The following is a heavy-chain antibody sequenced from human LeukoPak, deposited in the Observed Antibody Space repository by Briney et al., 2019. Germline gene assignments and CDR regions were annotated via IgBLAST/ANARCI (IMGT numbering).Heavy chain of an antibody. Sequence: SETLSLTCSVSGGSFSSGAYYWSWIRQLPGKGREWIGYIDYSGSHYYNPSLKSRGSTSVDTSKNQFSLKLSSVTAADTAVYYCARDSGYDSSGFYYGGFDPWGQGTLVTVSS. J-gene: IGHJ5*02. V-gene: IGHV4-31*03. CDR3: ARDSGYDSSGFYYGGFDP. CDR2: IDYSGSH. CDR1: GGSFSSGAYY. D-gene: IGHD3-22*01.